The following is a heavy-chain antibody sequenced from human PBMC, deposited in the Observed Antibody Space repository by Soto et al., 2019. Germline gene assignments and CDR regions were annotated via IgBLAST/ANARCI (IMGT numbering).Heavy chain of an antibody. J-gene: IGHJ6*02. D-gene: IGHD3-16*01. Sequence: EVQLVESGGGLVQPGGSLRLSCAASGFTFNSYWMHWDRQAPGKGLVWVSRLNSDGSSKYYGDSMKGRFTISRDNAENTVYLQMNSLRDEDTAVYFCARGLKNYYAMDVWGQGTTVTVSS. CDR1: GFTFNSYW. CDR2: LNSDGSSK. CDR3: ARGLKNYYAMDV. V-gene: IGHV3-74*01.